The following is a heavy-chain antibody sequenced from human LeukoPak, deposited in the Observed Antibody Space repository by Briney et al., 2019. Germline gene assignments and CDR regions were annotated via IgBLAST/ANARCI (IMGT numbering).Heavy chain of an antibody. D-gene: IGHD3-22*01. CDR3: ARGYYYDSSGYYPNYFDY. Sequence: GGSLRLSCAASGFTFSSYVMHWVRQAPGKGLEWVAVIWYDGSNKYYADSVKGRFTISRDNSKNTLYLQMNSLRAEDTAVYYCARGYYYDSSGYYPNYFDYWGQGTLVTVSS. CDR1: GFTFSSYV. CDR2: IWYDGSNK. J-gene: IGHJ4*02. V-gene: IGHV3-33*01.